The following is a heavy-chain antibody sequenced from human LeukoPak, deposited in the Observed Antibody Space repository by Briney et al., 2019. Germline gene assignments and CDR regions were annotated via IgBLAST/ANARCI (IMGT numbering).Heavy chain of an antibody. CDR1: GFTFSDYY. V-gene: IGHV3-11*01. J-gene: IGHJ4*02. CDR2: ISSSGSTI. CDR3: ARRGALGYSSSWYIVDY. D-gene: IGHD6-13*01. Sequence: GGSLRLSCAASGFTFSDYYMSWIRQAPGKGLEWVSYISSSGSTIYYADSVKGRFTISRDNAKNSLYLQMNSLGAEDTAVYYCARRGALGYSSSWYIVDYWGQGTLVTVSS.